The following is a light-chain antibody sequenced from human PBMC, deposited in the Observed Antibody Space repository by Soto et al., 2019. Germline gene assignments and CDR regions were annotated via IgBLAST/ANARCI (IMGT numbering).Light chain of an antibody. CDR2: GAS. CDR3: QHYGSSWT. Sequence: EIVLPQSPGTLSLSPGDSAPLSCRASQSVSSSYLAWYQQKPGQAPRLLIYGASSRATGIPDRFSGSGSGTDFTLTISRLEPEDFAVYYCQHYGSSWTVGQGTKVDIK. CDR1: QSVSSSY. V-gene: IGKV3-20*01. J-gene: IGKJ1*01.